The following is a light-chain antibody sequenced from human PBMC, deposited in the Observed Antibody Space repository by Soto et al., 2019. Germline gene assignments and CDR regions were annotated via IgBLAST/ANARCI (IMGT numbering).Light chain of an antibody. CDR2: DVN. J-gene: IGLJ1*01. CDR1: SSDVGGYNY. V-gene: IGLV2-14*01. Sequence: QSVLAQPASVSGPPGQSITISCTGTSSDVGGYNYVSWYQQLPGKAPKLMIYDVNNRPSGVSNRFSGSKSGNTASLTISGLQAEDEAGYYCGSYTGSSTFVFGTGTKVTVL. CDR3: GSYTGSSTFV.